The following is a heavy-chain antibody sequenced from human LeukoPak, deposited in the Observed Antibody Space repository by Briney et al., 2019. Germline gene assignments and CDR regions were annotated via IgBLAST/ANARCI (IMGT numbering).Heavy chain of an antibody. J-gene: IGHJ3*02. Sequence: SETLSLTCTVSGGSISSYYWSWIRQPPGKGLEWIGYIYCSRSTNYNPSLRSRVTISVDTSRNQFSLKLPSVTATDTAVYYCARHECTNGVCYTLAFDIWGRGTMVTVSS. D-gene: IGHD2-8*01. CDR2: IYCSRST. CDR3: ARHECTNGVCYTLAFDI. CDR1: GGSISSYY. V-gene: IGHV4-59*08.